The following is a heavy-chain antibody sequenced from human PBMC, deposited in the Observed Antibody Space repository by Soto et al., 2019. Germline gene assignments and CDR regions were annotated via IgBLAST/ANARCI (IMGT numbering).Heavy chain of an antibody. CDR2: TYYRSKWYN. J-gene: IGHJ6*02. D-gene: IGHD2-2*01. CDR3: AIGRLDCIGTSCQVYYFYGMDV. CDR1: GDSVSSNSGT. V-gene: IGHV6-1*01. Sequence: PSQTLSLTCAISGDSVSSNSGTWNWIRQSPSRGLEWLGGTYYRSKWYNDYAVSLTSRITISPDTSKNQFSLQLNSVTPEDTAVYYCAIGRLDCIGTSCQVYYFYGMDVWGQGTTVTVSS.